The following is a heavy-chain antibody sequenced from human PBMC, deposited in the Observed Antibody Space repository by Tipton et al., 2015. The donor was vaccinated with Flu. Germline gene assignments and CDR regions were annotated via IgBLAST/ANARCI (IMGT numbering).Heavy chain of an antibody. CDR1: GYTFTSYG. D-gene: IGHD3-22*01. Sequence: VQSGAEVKKPGASVKVSCKASGYTFTSYGISWVRQAPGQGLEWMGWISAYNGNTNYAQKLQGRVTMTTDTSTSTAYMELRSLRSDDTAVYYCARVTMIVVVPDDAFDIWGQGTMVTVSS. CDR2: ISAYNGNT. V-gene: IGHV1-18*01. CDR3: ARVTMIVVVPDDAFDI. J-gene: IGHJ3*02.